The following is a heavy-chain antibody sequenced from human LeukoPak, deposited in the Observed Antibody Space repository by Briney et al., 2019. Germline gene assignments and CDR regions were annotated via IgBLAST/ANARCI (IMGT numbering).Heavy chain of an antibody. Sequence: PGGSLRLSCAASGFTVSSNYMSWVRQAPGKGLEWVSVIYSGGSTYYADSVKGRFTISRDNSKNTLYLQMNSLRAEDTAVYYCARGGYSGYDYAFDIRGQGTMVTVSS. J-gene: IGHJ3*02. CDR2: IYSGGST. V-gene: IGHV3-53*01. CDR3: ARGGYSGYDYAFDI. CDR1: GFTVSSNY. D-gene: IGHD5-12*01.